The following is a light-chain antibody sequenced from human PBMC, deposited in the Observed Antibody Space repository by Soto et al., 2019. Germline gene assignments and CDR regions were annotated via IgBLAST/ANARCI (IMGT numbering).Light chain of an antibody. CDR3: CAYVNSRSYV. J-gene: IGLJ1*01. CDR1: ISDVGRFDA. CDR2: EGS. V-gene: IGLV2-23*01. Sequence: QSVLTQPASVSGSLGQSITISCTGTISDVGRFDAVSWYQQHPGQVPKLIIYEGSRRPSGVSSRFSGSKSGNTASLTISGLQAEDEADYYCCAYVNSRSYVFGSGTKVTVL.